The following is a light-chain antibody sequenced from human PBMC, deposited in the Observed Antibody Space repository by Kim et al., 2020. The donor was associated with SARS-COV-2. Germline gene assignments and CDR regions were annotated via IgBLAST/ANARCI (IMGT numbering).Light chain of an antibody. CDR1: SSDVGDYNY. CDR3: YSYAGSNNFV. Sequence: QSALTQPPSASGSPGQSVTISCTGTSSDVGDYNYVSWFQQHPGKAPKLLIYEVFKQPSGVPDRFSGSKSGNTASLTVSRLQAEDEADYYCYSYAGSNNFVFGTGTKVTVL. V-gene: IGLV2-8*01. CDR2: EVF. J-gene: IGLJ1*01.